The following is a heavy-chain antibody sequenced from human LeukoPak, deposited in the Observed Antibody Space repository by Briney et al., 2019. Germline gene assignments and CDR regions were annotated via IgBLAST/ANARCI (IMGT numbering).Heavy chain of an antibody. D-gene: IGHD3-10*01. Sequence: ASVKVSCKASGGTFSSYAISWVRQAPGQGLEWMGGIIPIFGTANYAQKFQGRVTITADESTSTAYMELSSLRSEDTAVYYCATASKGVRDFDYWGQGTLVTVSS. CDR1: GGTFSSYA. CDR2: IIPIFGTA. J-gene: IGHJ4*02. CDR3: ATASKGVRDFDY. V-gene: IGHV1-69*13.